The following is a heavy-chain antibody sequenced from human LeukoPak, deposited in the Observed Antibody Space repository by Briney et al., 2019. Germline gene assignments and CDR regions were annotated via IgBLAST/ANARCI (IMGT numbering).Heavy chain of an antibody. V-gene: IGHV4-34*01. CDR2: INRSGSP. CDR3: ARALLPRSLFDF. D-gene: IGHD3-10*01. CDR1: GGSLSGYY. J-gene: IGHJ4*02. Sequence: SETLSLTCAVFGGSLSGYYWSWIRQPPGKGLEWIAEINRSGSPNYNPSLKSRVTISVDTSKNQFSLKLTSVTAADTAVYYCARALLPRSLFDFWGQGTLVTVSS.